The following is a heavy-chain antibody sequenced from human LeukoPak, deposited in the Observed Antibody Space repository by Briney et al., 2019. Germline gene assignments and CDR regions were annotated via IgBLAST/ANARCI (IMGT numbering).Heavy chain of an antibody. Sequence: PSQTLSLTCTVSGGSIGSGDYYWSWIRQPPGKGLEWIGYIYYTVSTFYNPSLKSRVAISVDTSKNLFSLKLTSVTAADTAVYYCARNDCSSTSCQFGDAFDIWGQGAMVTVSS. CDR3: ARNDCSSTSCQFGDAFDI. CDR2: IYYTVST. V-gene: IGHV4-30-4*08. J-gene: IGHJ3*02. CDR1: GGSIGSGDYY. D-gene: IGHD2-2*01.